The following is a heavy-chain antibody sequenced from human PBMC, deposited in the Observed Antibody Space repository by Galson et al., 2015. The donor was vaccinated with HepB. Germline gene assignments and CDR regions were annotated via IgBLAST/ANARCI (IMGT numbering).Heavy chain of an antibody. J-gene: IGHJ3*02. Sequence: SVKVSCKASGGTFSSYAISWVRQAPGQGLEWMGGIIPIFGTANYAQKFQGRVTITADESTSTAYMELSSLRSEDTAVYYCARDEAGTNAFDIWGQGTMVTVSS. D-gene: IGHD6-13*01. V-gene: IGHV1-69*13. CDR3: ARDEAGTNAFDI. CDR2: IIPIFGTA. CDR1: GGTFSSYA.